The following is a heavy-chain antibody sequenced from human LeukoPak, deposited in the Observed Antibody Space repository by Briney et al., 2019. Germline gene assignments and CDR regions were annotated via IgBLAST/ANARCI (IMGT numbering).Heavy chain of an antibody. D-gene: IGHD6-13*01. Sequence: QPGGSLRLSCAASGFTFSSYSMNWVRQAPGKGLEWVSYISSSSRTIYYAGSAKGRFTISRDDSKDTLYLQMNSLRAEDTAVYYCAREAATAWGQGTLVTVSS. V-gene: IGHV3-48*01. CDR1: GFTFSSYS. J-gene: IGHJ5*02. CDR3: AREAATA. CDR2: ISSSSRTI.